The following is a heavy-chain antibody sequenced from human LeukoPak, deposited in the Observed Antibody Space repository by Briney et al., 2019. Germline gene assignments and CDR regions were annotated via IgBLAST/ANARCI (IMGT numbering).Heavy chain of an antibody. CDR3: ARLRREDSSGYPYYFDY. V-gene: IGHV4-39*01. CDR2: IYYSGST. J-gene: IGHJ4*02. Sequence: SETLSLTCTVSGGPISSSSYYWGWIRQPPGKGLEWIGSIYYSGSTYYNPSLKSRGTISVDTSKNQFSLKLSSVTAADTAVYYCARLRREDSSGYPYYFDYWGQGTLVTVSS. CDR1: GGPISSSSYY. D-gene: IGHD3-22*01.